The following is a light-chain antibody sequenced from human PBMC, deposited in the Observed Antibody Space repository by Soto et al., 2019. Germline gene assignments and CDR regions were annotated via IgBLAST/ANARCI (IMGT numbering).Light chain of an antibody. Sequence: ELVMTQSPANLSVSPGESATLSCRASQSVSSNLAWYQQKPGQGPRLIIYGAATRTTSIPARFRGSVSGTEFTLTINSLQSEDFAVYYCQQYNKWPPYTCGQGTKLEIK. CDR3: QQYNKWPPYT. CDR2: GAA. V-gene: IGKV3-15*01. CDR1: QSVSSN. J-gene: IGKJ2*01.